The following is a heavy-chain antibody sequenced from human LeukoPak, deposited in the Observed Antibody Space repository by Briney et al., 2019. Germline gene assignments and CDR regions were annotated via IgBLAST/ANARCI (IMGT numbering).Heavy chain of an antibody. D-gene: IGHD4-17*01. CDR3: ARSISSGAWDS. J-gene: IGHJ4*02. CDR1: GFSLNTGGVA. V-gene: IGHV2-5*02. CDR2: IFWDDDK. Sequence: SGPTPVKPTQTLTLTCTFSGFSLNTGGVAVAWIRQPPGKALEWLALIFWDDDKRYTSYMKRRLTITKDTSKNQVVLTMTAMDPVDTGTYYCARSISSGAWDSWGQGTLVTVSS.